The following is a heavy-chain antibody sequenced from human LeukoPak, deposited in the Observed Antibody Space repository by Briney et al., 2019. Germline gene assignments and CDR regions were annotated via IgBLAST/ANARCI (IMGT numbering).Heavy chain of an antibody. V-gene: IGHV4-39*01. Sequence: SETLSLTCTVSGGSMSSGHNFWGWIRQPPGKGLEWIGTIYYRGSSYYNPSHKSRVIMSVDPSRNQFSLKLSSVSAADTAVYYCASSRGYTNSWADYWGQGTLITVSS. CDR2: IYYRGSS. D-gene: IGHD5-18*01. CDR1: GGSMSSGHNF. CDR3: ASSRGYTNSWADY. J-gene: IGHJ4*02.